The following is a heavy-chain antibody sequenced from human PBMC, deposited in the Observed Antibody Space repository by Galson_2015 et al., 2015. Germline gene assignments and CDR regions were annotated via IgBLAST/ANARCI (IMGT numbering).Heavy chain of an antibody. CDR3: AKDGMVRGVIGWFDP. V-gene: IGHV3-30*18. Sequence: SLRLSCAASGFTFSSYGMHWVRQAPGKGLEWVAVISYDGSNKYYADSVKGRFTISRDNSKNTLYLQMNSLRAEDTAVHYCAKDGMVRGVIGWFDPWGQGTLVTVSS. D-gene: IGHD3-10*01. CDR2: ISYDGSNK. CDR1: GFTFSSYG. J-gene: IGHJ5*02.